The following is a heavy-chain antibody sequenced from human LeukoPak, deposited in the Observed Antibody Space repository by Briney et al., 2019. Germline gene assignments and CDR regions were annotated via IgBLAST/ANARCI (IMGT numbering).Heavy chain of an antibody. V-gene: IGHV3-49*04. CDR2: IRSKAYGGTT. Sequence: GGSLRLSCTASGFTFGDYAMSWVRQAPGKGLEWVGFIRSKAYGGTTEYAAPVKGRFTISRDDSKSIAYLQMNSLKTEDTAVYYCTREGNYDSSGYYYGIPNYWGQGTLVTVSS. CDR1: GFTFGDYA. CDR3: TREGNYDSSGYYYGIPNY. D-gene: IGHD3-22*01. J-gene: IGHJ4*02.